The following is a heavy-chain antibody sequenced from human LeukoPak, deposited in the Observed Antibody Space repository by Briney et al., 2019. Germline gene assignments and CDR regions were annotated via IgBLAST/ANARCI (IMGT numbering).Heavy chain of an antibody. CDR3: AKDRTNFFYYLDV. V-gene: IGHV3-7*01. Sequence: PGGSLRLSCAGSGFPFSSYWMSWVRQAPGKGPEWVANIKQDGSESYYVDSVKGRFTISRDNSKNTLYLQMHNPRAEDTAIYYCAKDRTNFFYYLDVWGTGTTVTVSS. J-gene: IGHJ6*03. CDR2: IKQDGSES. CDR1: GFPFSSYW.